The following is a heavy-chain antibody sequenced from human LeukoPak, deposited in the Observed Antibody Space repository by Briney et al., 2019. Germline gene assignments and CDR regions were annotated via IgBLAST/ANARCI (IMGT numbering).Heavy chain of an antibody. CDR3: ARRQLLGYCSSTSCYAGAFNV. CDR2: INHSGST. Sequence: SETLSLTCAVYGGSFSGYYWSWIRQPPGKGLEWIGEINHSGSTNYNPSLKSRVTISVDTSKNQFSLKLSSVTAADTAVYYCARRQLLGYCSSTSCYAGAFNVWGKGTTVTISS. V-gene: IGHV4-34*01. J-gene: IGHJ6*04. D-gene: IGHD2-2*01. CDR1: GGSFSGYY.